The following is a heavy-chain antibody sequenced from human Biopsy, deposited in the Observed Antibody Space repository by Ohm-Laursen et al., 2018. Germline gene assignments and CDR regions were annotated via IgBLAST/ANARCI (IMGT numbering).Heavy chain of an antibody. CDR3: ARASASQYYGVDV. CDR1: GFSFTTVGMR. J-gene: IGHJ6*02. D-gene: IGHD1-26*01. V-gene: IGHV2-70*04. CDR2: IDWAGDT. Sequence: TLSLTCTFSGFSFTTVGMRVTWIRQAPGKALEWLAHIDWAGDTRCSASLKTRLSISKDTFKDQVVLTMTDIDPVDTATYYCARASASQYYGVDVWGQGTSVTVSS.